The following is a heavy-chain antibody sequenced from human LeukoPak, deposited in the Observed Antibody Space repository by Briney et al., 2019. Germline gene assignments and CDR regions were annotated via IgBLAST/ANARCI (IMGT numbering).Heavy chain of an antibody. J-gene: IGHJ4*02. CDR2: IWYDGSNK. CDR1: GLTFSSYT. Sequence: GRSLRLSCAPSGLTFSSYTIHWVRQAPGKGLEWGAVIWYDGSNKYYADSVKGRFTISRDNSKNTLYLQMNSLRAEDTAVYYCARVDGSVTTGFDYWGQGILVTVSS. CDR3: ARVDGSVTTGFDY. V-gene: IGHV3-33*08. D-gene: IGHD4-11*01.